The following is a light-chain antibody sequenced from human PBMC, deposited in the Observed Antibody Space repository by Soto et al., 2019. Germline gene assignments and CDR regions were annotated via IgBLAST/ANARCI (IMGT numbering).Light chain of an antibody. CDR1: QSVRNY. V-gene: IGKV3-11*01. CDR3: QQRSNWPPGYT. Sequence: EIVLTQSPATLSLSPGERATLSCRASQSVRNYLAWYQQKPGQAPRLLIYDASSRAIDIPARFSGSGSGTDFTLTISSLEPEDFAVYYCQQRSNWPPGYTFGQGTKLEIK. CDR2: DAS. J-gene: IGKJ2*01.